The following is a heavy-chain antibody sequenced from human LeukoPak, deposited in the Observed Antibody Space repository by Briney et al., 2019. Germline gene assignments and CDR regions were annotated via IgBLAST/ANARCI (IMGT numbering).Heavy chain of an antibody. Sequence: KSSETLSLTCAVSGGSISSGGYSWSWLRQPPGKGLEWIGYIYHSGSTYYNPSLKSRVTISVDRSKNQFSLKLSSVTAADTAVYYCASGYCSGGSCPHPFDYWGQGTLVTVSS. D-gene: IGHD2-15*01. CDR3: ASGYCSGGSCPHPFDY. J-gene: IGHJ4*02. CDR2: IYHSGST. V-gene: IGHV4-30-2*01. CDR1: GGSISSGGYS.